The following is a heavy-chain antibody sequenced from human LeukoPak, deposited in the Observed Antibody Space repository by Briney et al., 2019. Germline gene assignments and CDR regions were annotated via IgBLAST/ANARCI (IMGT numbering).Heavy chain of an antibody. Sequence: SETLSLTCTVSGGSIGKSSYYWGWIRQPPGRGLEWIGSIYYSGNTYYNPSLRSRVTISVDTSKNQFSLKLSSVTAADTAVYYCARKRGTTVTASFGLQPIYYYYYYIDVWGKGTTVTVSS. D-gene: IGHD4-11*01. CDR3: ARKRGTTVTASFGLQPIYYYYYYIDV. CDR1: GGSIGKSSYY. CDR2: IYYSGNT. V-gene: IGHV4-39*01. J-gene: IGHJ6*03.